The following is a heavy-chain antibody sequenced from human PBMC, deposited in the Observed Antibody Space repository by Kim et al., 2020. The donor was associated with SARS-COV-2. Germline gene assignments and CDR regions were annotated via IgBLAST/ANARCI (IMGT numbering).Heavy chain of an antibody. J-gene: IGHJ4*02. Sequence: GGSLRLSCSASGFIFSDFAIHWVRRAPGMGLQYVSATTRDGDGSFYADSVKDRFTIFRDNSKNTLFLQMSGLRIEDTAVYYCVRYGSNYGAVHWGPGTLVTLSA. D-gene: IGHD4-4*01. CDR3: VRYGSNYGAVH. V-gene: IGHV3-64D*06. CDR1: GFIFSDFA. CDR2: TTRDGDGS.